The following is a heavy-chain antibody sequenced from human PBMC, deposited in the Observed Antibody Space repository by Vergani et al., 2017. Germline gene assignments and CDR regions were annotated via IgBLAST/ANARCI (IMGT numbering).Heavy chain of an antibody. D-gene: IGHD6-19*01. CDR3: ARVGAKGSGWYLYYFDY. CDR2: INPNRGGT. J-gene: IGHJ4*02. V-gene: IGHV1-2*02. CDR1: GYTFTDYY. Sequence: QVQLVQSGAEVKKPGASVKVSCKASGYTFTDYYMYWVRQAPGQGLEWMGWINPNRGGTNYAQKFQGRVTMTRDTSISTAYMERSRLRSDDTAVYYCARVGAKGSGWYLYYFDYWGQGTLVTVSS.